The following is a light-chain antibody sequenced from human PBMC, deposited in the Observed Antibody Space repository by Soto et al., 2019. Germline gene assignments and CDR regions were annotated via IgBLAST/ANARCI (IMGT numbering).Light chain of an antibody. V-gene: IGKV4-1*01. CDR2: WAS. J-gene: IGKJ2*01. Sequence: DIVMTQSPDSLAVSLGERATINCKSSQRVLFSSYSSNYLAWYQHKPGQSPDLLIYWASTRESGVPDRFNGSGSGTDFTLSISSVQPEDVAVYYCQQYYSTPYTFGQGTKLEIK. CDR1: QRVLFSSYSSNY. CDR3: QQYYSTPYT.